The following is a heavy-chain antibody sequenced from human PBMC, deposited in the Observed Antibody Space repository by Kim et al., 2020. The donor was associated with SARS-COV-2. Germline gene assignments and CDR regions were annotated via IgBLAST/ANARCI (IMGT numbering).Heavy chain of an antibody. Sequence: GGSLRLSCAASGFIFSGSTIHWVRQASGKGLEWVGRIRSKPKNYATEYAVSVKGRFTVSRDDSKNTANLQMNGLKTEDTTVYYCATYIDYVCNYWGQGILVTVSS. D-gene: IGHD3-10*02. J-gene: IGHJ4*02. CDR1: GFIFSGST. V-gene: IGHV3-73*01. CDR3: ATYIDYVCNY. CDR2: IRSKPKNYAT.